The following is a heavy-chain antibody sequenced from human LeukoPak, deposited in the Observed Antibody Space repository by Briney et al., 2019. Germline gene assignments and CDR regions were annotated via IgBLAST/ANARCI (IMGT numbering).Heavy chain of an antibody. CDR1: GGSFSGYY. V-gene: IGHV4-34*01. CDR2: INHSGST. J-gene: IGHJ6*03. CDR3: ARGVRGVIITSYYNMDV. D-gene: IGHD3-10*01. Sequence: PSETLSLTCAVYGGSFSGYYWSWIRQPPGKGLEWIGEINHSGSTNYNPSLKSRVTISVDTSKNQFSLKLSSVTAADTAVYYCARGVRGVIITSYYNMDVWGKGTTVSISS.